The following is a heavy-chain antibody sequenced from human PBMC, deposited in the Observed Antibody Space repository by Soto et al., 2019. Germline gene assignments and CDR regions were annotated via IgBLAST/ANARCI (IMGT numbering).Heavy chain of an antibody. Sequence: EVQLVESGGGLVQPGGSLCLSCAASGFTFSGYWRHWVRPGPGTGLVWVSRINSDGSSRGYADSVKGRFTISRDTAKNTLHLQMNTLTAADTAVYYCARVGLGAFDAFAVWGQGTLVTVSS. V-gene: IGHV3-74*01. CDR3: ARVGLGAFDAFAV. D-gene: IGHD1-26*01. CDR1: GFTFSGYW. CDR2: INSDGSSR. J-gene: IGHJ3*01.